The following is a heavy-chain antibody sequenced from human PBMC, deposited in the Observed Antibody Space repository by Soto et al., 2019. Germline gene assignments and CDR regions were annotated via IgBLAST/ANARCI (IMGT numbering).Heavy chain of an antibody. V-gene: IGHV3-7*05. CDR3: ARLRFIFMERDFDS. J-gene: IGHJ4*02. Sequence: EVQLVESGGGLVQPGGSLRLSCAASGFTFTSYWMSWVRQAPGKGLEWVANIKQDGTSKYYADSVKGRFTVSRDNGKSSIYLQMDSLSDADTAVYRSARLRFIFMERDFDSWGQGTLVTVSS. CDR1: GFTFTSYW. CDR2: IKQDGTSK. D-gene: IGHD3-3*01.